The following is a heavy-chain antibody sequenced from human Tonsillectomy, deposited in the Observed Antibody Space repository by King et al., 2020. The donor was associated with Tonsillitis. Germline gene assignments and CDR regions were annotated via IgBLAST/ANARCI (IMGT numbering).Heavy chain of an antibody. CDR2: MSGYDDRT. Sequence: VQLVESGGGLIQPGGSLRLSCTASGFTFSTYAMSWVRQAPGKGLEWVSSMSGYDDRTYYADSVKGRFTFSRDNSKNTLYLQMDSLRAEDTAIYYCAKDSESDGYFDAFDVWGQGTMVTVSS. CDR1: GFTFSTYA. CDR3: AKDSESDGYFDAFDV. V-gene: IGHV3-23*04. D-gene: IGHD5-24*01. J-gene: IGHJ3*01.